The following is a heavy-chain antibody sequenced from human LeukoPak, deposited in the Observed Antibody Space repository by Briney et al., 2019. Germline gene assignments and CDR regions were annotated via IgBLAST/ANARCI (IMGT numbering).Heavy chain of an antibody. CDR3: ARHSGDYGIDY. J-gene: IGHJ4*02. Sequence: GEALKISCKGSGYSFTSYWIGWVRQMPGKGLAWMVIIYPGDSDTRYSPSFQGQVTISADKSISTAYLQWSSLKASDTSKYYCARHSGDYGIDYWGQGTLVTVSS. D-gene: IGHD4/OR15-4a*01. CDR1: GYSFTSYW. CDR2: IYPGDSDT. V-gene: IGHV5-51*01.